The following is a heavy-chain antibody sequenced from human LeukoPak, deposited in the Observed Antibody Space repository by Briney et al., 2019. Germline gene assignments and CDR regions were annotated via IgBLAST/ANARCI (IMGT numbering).Heavy chain of an antibody. J-gene: IGHJ3*02. V-gene: IGHV4-59*08. D-gene: IGHD3-9*01. CDR3: ARHGPYDILPGQDAFDI. Sequence: SETLSLTCTVSGGSIYTYFWSWIRQSPGKGLEWIGYIYDSGRTNYNPSLMSRVTMSVDPSEKQFSLRLRSVTAADTAVYYCARHGPYDILPGQDAFDIRGQGTNVTASS. CDR2: IYDSGRT. CDR1: GGSIYTYF.